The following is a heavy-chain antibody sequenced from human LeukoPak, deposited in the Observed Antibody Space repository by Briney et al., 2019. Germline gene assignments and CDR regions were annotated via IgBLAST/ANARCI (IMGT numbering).Heavy chain of an antibody. Sequence: PSETLSLTCTVSGGSISSSSYYWGWIRQPPGKGLEWIGSIYYSGSTYYNPSLKSRVTISVDTSKNQFSLKLSSVTAADTAVYYCARSGTYDSSGVDYWGQGTLVTVSS. CDR3: ARSGTYDSSGVDY. CDR2: IYYSGST. V-gene: IGHV4-39*07. J-gene: IGHJ4*02. D-gene: IGHD3-22*01. CDR1: GGSISSSSYY.